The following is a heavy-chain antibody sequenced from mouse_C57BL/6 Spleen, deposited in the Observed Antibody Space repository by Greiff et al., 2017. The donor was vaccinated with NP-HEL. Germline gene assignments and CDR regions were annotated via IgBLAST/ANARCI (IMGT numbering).Heavy chain of an antibody. Sequence: QVQLQQPGAELVKPGASVKLSCKASGYTFTSYWMQWVKQRPGQGLEWIGEIDPSDSYTNYNQKFKGKATLTVDTSSSTAYMQLSSLTSEDSAVYYGARRDVRWYYFDYWGQCTTLTVSS. D-gene: IGHD1-3*01. CDR3: ARRDVRWYYFDY. J-gene: IGHJ2*01. CDR1: GYTFTSYW. CDR2: IDPSDSYT. V-gene: IGHV1-50*01.